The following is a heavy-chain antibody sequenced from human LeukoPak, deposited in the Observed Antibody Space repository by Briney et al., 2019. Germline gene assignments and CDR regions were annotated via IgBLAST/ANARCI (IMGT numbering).Heavy chain of an antibody. CDR3: ARGHVWFGERHYYYFMDV. V-gene: IGHV4-31*03. D-gene: IGHD3-10*01. J-gene: IGHJ6*03. CDR1: GASISRGDYY. CDR2: MYNSVNT. Sequence: PSETLSLTCTVSGASISRGDYYWNWIRQNPGKGLEWIGYMYNSVNTLYDPSLKSRVTISPDTSETQFSLKLTSVTEADTGVYYCARGHVWFGERHYYYFMDVWGKGTTVSVS.